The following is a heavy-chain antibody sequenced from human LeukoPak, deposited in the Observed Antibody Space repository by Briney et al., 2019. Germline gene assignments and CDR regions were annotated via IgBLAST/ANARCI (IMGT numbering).Heavy chain of an antibody. CDR1: GFTFINYV. D-gene: IGHD1-7*01. CDR2: ISYDGNNE. J-gene: IGHJ4*02. CDR3: ARESYNWNWGFDY. Sequence: GGSLRLSCAASGFTFINYVMHWVRQAPGKGLEWVAIISYDGNNEYYADSVKGRFTISRDNSKNTLYLQMNSLRAVDTALYYCARESYNWNWGFDYWGQGTLVTVSS. V-gene: IGHV3-30-3*01.